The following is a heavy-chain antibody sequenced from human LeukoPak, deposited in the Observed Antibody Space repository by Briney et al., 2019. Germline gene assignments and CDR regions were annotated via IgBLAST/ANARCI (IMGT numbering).Heavy chain of an antibody. Sequence: ASVKVSCKASGYTFTSYDINWVRQATGQGFEWMGWMNPNSGNTGYAQKFQGRVTITRNTSISTAYTELNSLRAEDTAVYYCARASGGPGYYYYYYMDVWGKGTTVTISS. CDR1: GYTFTSYD. CDR2: MNPNSGNT. V-gene: IGHV1-8*03. CDR3: ARASGGPGYYYYYYMDV. J-gene: IGHJ6*03. D-gene: IGHD2-15*01.